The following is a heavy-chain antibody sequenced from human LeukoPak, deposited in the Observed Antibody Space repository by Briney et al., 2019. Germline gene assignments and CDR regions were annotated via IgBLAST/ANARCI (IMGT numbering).Heavy chain of an antibody. D-gene: IGHD2-21*02. Sequence: GGSLRLSCAGSEFTFSSHSLIWVRQAPGKGLEWVSFISGGSSIIHYADSVKGRFTISRDNGKNSLYLQMNSLSAEDTALYYCARADGRGDLSFDYWGQGALVIVSS. CDR1: EFTFSSHS. J-gene: IGHJ4*02. V-gene: IGHV3-48*01. CDR2: ISGGSSII. CDR3: ARADGRGDLSFDY.